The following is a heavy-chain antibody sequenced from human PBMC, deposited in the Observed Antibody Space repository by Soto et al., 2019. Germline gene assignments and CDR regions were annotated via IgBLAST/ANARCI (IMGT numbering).Heavy chain of an antibody. CDR3: ARDGIAVAEDSYYGMYV. D-gene: IGHD6-19*01. CDR2: ISVYNGNT. Sequence: QVQLAQSGVEVKKPGASVKVSCKAFGYTFTRNGISWVRQDPGQGLEWMGWISVYNGNTNYAQKFQGRVTMTTDTSTSTAYMGLRSLRSDDTAVYYCARDGIAVAEDSYYGMYVWGQGTTVTVSS. V-gene: IGHV1-18*01. CDR1: GYTFTRNG. J-gene: IGHJ6*02.